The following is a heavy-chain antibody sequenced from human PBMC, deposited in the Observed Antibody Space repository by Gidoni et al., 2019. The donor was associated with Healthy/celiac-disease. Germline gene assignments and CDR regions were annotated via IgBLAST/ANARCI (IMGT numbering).Heavy chain of an antibody. CDR3: ARDHSDLMDV. V-gene: IGHV3-30-3*01. CDR2: ISYDGSNK. D-gene: IGHD3-10*01. J-gene: IGHJ6*03. CDR1: GFTFSSYA. Sequence: QVQLVASGGGGVQPGRSLRLSCAASGFTFSSYAMHWVRQAPGKGLEWVAVISYDGSNKNYADSVKGRFTISRDNSKNTLYLQMNSLRAEDTAVYYCARDHSDLMDVWGKGTTVTVSS.